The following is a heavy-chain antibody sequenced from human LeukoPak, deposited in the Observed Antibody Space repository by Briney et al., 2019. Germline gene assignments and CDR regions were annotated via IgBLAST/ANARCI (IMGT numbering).Heavy chain of an antibody. J-gene: IGHJ4*02. D-gene: IGHD3-22*01. Sequence: SETLSLTCTVSGGSVSSYYWSWIRQPPGKGLEWIGYIYYSGSTNYNPSLKSRVTISVDTSKNQFSLKLSSVTAADTAVYYCARDGGDSSGYQNYWGQGTLVTVSS. CDR3: ARDGGDSSGYQNY. CDR1: GGSVSSYY. CDR2: IYYSGST. V-gene: IGHV4-59*02.